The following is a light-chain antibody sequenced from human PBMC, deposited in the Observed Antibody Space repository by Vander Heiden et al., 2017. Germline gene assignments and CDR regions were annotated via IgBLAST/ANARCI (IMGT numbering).Light chain of an antibody. Sequence: QPALTQPASVPGSPGQSITISCTGTSSDVGSYNLVSWYQQHPGKAPKLMIYEGSKRPSGVSNRFSGSKSGNTASLTISGLQAEDEADYYCCSYAGNWVFGGGTKLTVL. CDR2: EGS. V-gene: IGLV2-23*01. CDR1: SSDVGSYNL. J-gene: IGLJ3*02. CDR3: CSYAGNWV.